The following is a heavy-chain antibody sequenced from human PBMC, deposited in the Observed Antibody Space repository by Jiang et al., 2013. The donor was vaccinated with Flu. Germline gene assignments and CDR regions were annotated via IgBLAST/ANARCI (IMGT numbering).Heavy chain of an antibody. Sequence: SGDSVSSNIAAWNWIRQSPSRGLEWLGRAYYRSKWYNDYAESVKSRITISPDTSKNQVSLQLNSVTPEDTAVYYCVRITIAAAEWGQGTLVTVSS. V-gene: IGHV6-1*01. CDR1: GDSVSSNIAA. CDR2: AYYRSKWYN. D-gene: IGHD6-13*01. CDR3: VRITIAAAE. J-gene: IGHJ4*02.